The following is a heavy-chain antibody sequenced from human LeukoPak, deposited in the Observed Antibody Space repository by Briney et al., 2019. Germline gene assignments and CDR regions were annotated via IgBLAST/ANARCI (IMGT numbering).Heavy chain of an antibody. D-gene: IGHD3-22*01. Sequence: SVNVSCKASGGTFSSYAISWVRQAPGQGLEWMGGIIPIFGTANYAQKFQGRATITADESTSTAYMELSSLRPEDTAVYYCARDDYYDSSGYYTLDYWGQGTLVTVSS. V-gene: IGHV1-69*01. CDR3: ARDDYYDSSGYYTLDY. CDR2: IIPIFGTA. CDR1: GGTFSSYA. J-gene: IGHJ4*02.